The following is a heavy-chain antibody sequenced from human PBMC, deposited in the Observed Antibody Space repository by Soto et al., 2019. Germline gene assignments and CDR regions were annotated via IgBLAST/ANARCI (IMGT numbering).Heavy chain of an antibody. D-gene: IGHD3-22*01. Sequence: GASVKVSCKASGYTFTNYYIHWVRQAPGQGLEWVGLINPKTGTTNDAQKFQDRVTFTGDTSLNTAYMELSSLRSDDTAMFYCASGRYDASGYFDYWGQGTLVTVSS. CDR2: INPKTGTT. CDR3: ASGRYDASGYFDY. CDR1: GYTFTNYY. V-gene: IGHV1-2*06. J-gene: IGHJ4*02.